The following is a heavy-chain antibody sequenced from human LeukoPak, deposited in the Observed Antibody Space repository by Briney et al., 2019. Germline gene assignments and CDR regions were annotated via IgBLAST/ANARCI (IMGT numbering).Heavy chain of an antibody. CDR3: ARVSGYDGSGYYGFDY. CDR1: GYTFTGYY. J-gene: IGHJ4*02. D-gene: IGHD3-22*01. Sequence: GASVKVSCKASGYTFTGYYMHWVRQAPGQGLEWMGWINPNSGGTNYAQKFQGRVTMTRDTSISTAYMELSRLRSDDTAVYYCARVSGYDGSGYYGFDYWGQGTLVTVSS. CDR2: INPNSGGT. V-gene: IGHV1-2*02.